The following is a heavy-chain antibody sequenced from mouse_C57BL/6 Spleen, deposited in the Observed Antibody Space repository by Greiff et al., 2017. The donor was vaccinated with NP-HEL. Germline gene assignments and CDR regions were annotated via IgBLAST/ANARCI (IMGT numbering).Heavy chain of an antibody. D-gene: IGHD1-1*01. Sequence: VQLQQSGPGLVKPSQSLSLTCSVTGYSITSGYYWNWIRQFPGNKLEWMGYISYDGSNNYNPSLKNRISITRDTSKNQFFLKLNSVTTEDTATYYCARDGDYYGSLDYWGQGTSVTVSS. CDR2: ISYDGSN. CDR1: GYSITSGYY. V-gene: IGHV3-6*01. CDR3: ARDGDYYGSLDY. J-gene: IGHJ4*01.